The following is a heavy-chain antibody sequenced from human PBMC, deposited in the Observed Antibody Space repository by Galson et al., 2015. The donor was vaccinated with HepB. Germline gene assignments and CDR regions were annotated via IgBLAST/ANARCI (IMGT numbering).Heavy chain of an antibody. Sequence: SVKVSCKASGYTFTSYGISWVRQAPGQGLEWMGWISADNGNTNYAQKVQGRVTMTTDTSTTTAYLELSSLRSDDTAVFYCARGYDILPGFYRGFACWGRGPLVTVSS. CDR1: GYTFTSYG. D-gene: IGHD3-9*01. CDR2: ISADNGNT. CDR3: ARGYDILPGFYRGFAC. V-gene: IGHV1-18*01. J-gene: IGHJ4*02.